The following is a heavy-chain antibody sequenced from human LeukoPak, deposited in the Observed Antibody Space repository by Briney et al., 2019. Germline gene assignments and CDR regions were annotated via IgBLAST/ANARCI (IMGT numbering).Heavy chain of an antibody. CDR3: ARAPYGGTMNWYFDL. Sequence: SVKVSCKASGGTFSSYAISWVRQAPGQGLEWMGGVIPIFGTANYAQKFQGRVTITTDESTSTAYMELSSLRSEDTAVYYCARAPYGGTMNWYFDLWGRGTLVTVSS. CDR1: GGTFSSYA. J-gene: IGHJ2*01. D-gene: IGHD4/OR15-4a*01. V-gene: IGHV1-69*05. CDR2: VIPIFGTA.